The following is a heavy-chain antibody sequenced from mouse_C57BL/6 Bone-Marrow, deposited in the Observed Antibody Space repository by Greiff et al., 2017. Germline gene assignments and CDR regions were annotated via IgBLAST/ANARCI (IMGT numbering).Heavy chain of an antibody. D-gene: IGHD2-2*01. CDR3: AKWENDGDDQAWFAY. J-gene: IGHJ3*01. Sequence: QVQLQQPGAELVMPGASVKLSCKASGYTFTSYWMHWVKQRPGQGLEWIGEIDPSDSYTNYNQKFKGKSTLTVDKSSSTAYMQLSSLTSEDSAVYYCAKWENDGDDQAWFAYWGQGTLVTVSA. V-gene: IGHV1-69*01. CDR2: IDPSDSYT. CDR1: GYTFTSYW.